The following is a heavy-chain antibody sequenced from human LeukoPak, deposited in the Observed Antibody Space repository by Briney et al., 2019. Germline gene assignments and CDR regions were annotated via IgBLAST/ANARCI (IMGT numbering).Heavy chain of an antibody. Sequence: SQTLSLACAMCGDSVSSNSAAWNWLRQSPSSGLKWLGRTFYRSKWNNDYAVSVKGRITINPDTSKNHFYLQLNSVTPEDTAVYYCARDRSFGYGSHFDYWGQGTLVTVSS. D-gene: IGHD5-18*01. V-gene: IGHV6-1*01. CDR2: TFYRSKWNN. J-gene: IGHJ4*02. CDR3: ARDRSFGYGSHFDY. CDR1: GDSVSSNSAA.